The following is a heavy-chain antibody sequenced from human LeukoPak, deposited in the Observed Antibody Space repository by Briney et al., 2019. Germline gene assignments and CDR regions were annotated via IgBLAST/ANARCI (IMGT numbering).Heavy chain of an antibody. CDR2: IRYDGSNK. V-gene: IGHV3-30*02. D-gene: IGHD5-24*01. Sequence: PGGSLRLSCAASGFTFSSYVMHWVRQAPGKGLEWVAFIRYDGSNKYYADSVKGRFTISRDNSKNTLHLQMNSLRAEDTAVYYCAKETIEDGYGDYWGQGTLVTVSS. J-gene: IGHJ4*02. CDR1: GFTFSSYV. CDR3: AKETIEDGYGDY.